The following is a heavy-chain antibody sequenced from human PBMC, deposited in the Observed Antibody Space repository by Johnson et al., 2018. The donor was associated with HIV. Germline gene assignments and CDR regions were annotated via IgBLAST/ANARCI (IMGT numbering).Heavy chain of an antibody. CDR1: VFTFSSYD. D-gene: IGHD4-17*01. J-gene: IGHJ3*01. CDR3: AGRRRYGDFFADAFDL. Sequence: VQLVESGGGLKQPGGSLRLSCAASVFTFSSYDMHWVRQATGKGLEWVSTIGTAGDTYYPGSVKGRLTVSREDAKNSLYLQMNSLRAEDTALYYCAGRRRYGDFFADAFDLWGQGTMVTVSS. CDR2: IGTAGDT. V-gene: IGHV3-13*01.